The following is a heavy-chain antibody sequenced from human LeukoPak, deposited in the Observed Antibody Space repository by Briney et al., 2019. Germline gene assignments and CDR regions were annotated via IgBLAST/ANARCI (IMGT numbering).Heavy chain of an antibody. CDR1: GYTFTVYY. J-gene: IGHJ3*02. Sequence: GPSVKVSFKASGYTFTVYYMHWVRQPPGPGHELMGRINPNSGGTNYVQKYHGRGTMTRDTSISTAYMELSRLRSDDTAVYYCARGCSGGSCDGRDAFDIWGQGTMVTVSS. CDR3: ARGCSGGSCDGRDAFDI. D-gene: IGHD2-15*01. CDR2: INPNSGGT. V-gene: IGHV1-2*06.